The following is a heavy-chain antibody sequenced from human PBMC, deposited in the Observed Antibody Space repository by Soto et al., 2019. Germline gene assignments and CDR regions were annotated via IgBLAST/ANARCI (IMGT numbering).Heavy chain of an antibody. Sequence: PGESLKISCKGSGYSFTSYWIGWVRQMPGKGLEWMGIIYPGDSDTRYSPSFQSQVTISADKSISTAYLQWSSLKASDTAMYYCARNYTMVRGANAAFDISCQGTRVTLSS. CDR1: GYSFTSYW. D-gene: IGHD3-10*01. CDR3: ARNYTMVRGANAAFDI. J-gene: IGHJ3*02. CDR2: IYPGDSDT. V-gene: IGHV5-51*01.